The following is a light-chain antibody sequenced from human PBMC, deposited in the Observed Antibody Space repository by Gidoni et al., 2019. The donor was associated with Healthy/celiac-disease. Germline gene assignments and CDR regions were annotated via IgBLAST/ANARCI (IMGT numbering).Light chain of an antibody. CDR1: QDISNY. V-gene: IGKV1-33*01. CDR3: QQYDNLPLT. Sequence: DIQMTQSPSSLSAPVGDRVTITCQASQDISNYLNWYQQKPGKAPKLLIYDASNLETVVPSRFSGSGSGTDFTFTISSLQPEDIATYYCQQYDNLPLTFXGXTKVEIK. CDR2: DAS. J-gene: IGKJ4*01.